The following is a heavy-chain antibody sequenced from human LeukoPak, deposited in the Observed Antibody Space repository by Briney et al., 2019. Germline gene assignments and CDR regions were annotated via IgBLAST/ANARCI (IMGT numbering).Heavy chain of an antibody. CDR2: ITTNGGRT. Sequence: GGSLRLSCAASGFTFASYGMSWVRQAPGKGLEWVSFITTNGGRTSYADSVEGRFTISRDNPRNTLYMQMNSLGDEDTAVYYCAIMHGYYDGTGYWVQWGQGTLVTVSS. CDR1: GFTFASYG. V-gene: IGHV3-23*01. CDR3: AIMHGYYDGTGYWVQ. J-gene: IGHJ1*01. D-gene: IGHD3-22*01.